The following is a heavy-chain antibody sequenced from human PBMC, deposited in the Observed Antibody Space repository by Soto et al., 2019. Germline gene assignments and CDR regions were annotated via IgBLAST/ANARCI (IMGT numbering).Heavy chain of an antibody. CDR1: GDTFKNCV. D-gene: IGHD3-10*01. V-gene: IGHV1-69*01. CDR3: AAELGFGKLSVV. J-gene: IGHJ6*02. Sequence: QVQGVHSGVEVRRPGSSVKVSCKASGDTFKNCVISWVRQAPGQGLEWMGGIIPLFGTTDFAQRFQGRLTITTDESTTTAYMELSRLRSEDTATYYCAAELGFGKLSVVWGQGTTVIVSS. CDR2: IIPLFGTT.